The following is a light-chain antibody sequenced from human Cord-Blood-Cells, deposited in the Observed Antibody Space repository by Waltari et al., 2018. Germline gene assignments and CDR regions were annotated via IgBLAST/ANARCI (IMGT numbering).Light chain of an antibody. J-gene: IGLJ2*01. CDR3: SSYTSSSAPRV. Sequence: QSALTQPASVSGSPGQSLTLSCTGTSSDFGCYTYVSWYQQHPSKAPKLMIDDVSNRPSGVSNRVSGSKSGSTASLTSCGLQAEDEADYYCSSYTSSSAPRVFGGGTKLTVL. CDR1: SSDFGCYTY. V-gene: IGLV2-14*01. CDR2: DVS.